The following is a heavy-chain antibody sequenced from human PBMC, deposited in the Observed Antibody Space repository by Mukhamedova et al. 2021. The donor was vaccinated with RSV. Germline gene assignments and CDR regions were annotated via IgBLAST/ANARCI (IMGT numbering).Heavy chain of an antibody. J-gene: IGHJ4*02. CDR3: LKDAGGSSGDYF. CDR1: A. Sequence: AMTWVRQAPGRGLEWVSAIGGSGANTYYADSVKGRFIISRDNSKNTLYLQMNSLRAEDTALYYCLKDAGGSSGDYFWGQGTLVAVS. V-gene: IGHV3-23*01. CDR2: IGGSGANT. D-gene: IGHD1-26*01.